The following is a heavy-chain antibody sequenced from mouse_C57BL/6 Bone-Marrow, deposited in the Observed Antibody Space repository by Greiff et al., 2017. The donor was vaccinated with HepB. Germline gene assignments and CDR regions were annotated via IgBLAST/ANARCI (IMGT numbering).Heavy chain of an antibody. V-gene: IGHV1-74*01. J-gene: IGHJ3*01. D-gene: IGHD2-1*01. Sequence: QVQLQQPGAELVKPGASVKVSCKASGYTFTSYWMHWVKQRPGQGLEWIGRIHPSDSDTNYNQKFKGKATLTVDKSSSTAYMQLSSLTSEDSAVYYCAIYYGNQLVPWFAYWGQGTLVTVSA. CDR1: GYTFTSYW. CDR3: AIYYGNQLVPWFAY. CDR2: IHPSDSDT.